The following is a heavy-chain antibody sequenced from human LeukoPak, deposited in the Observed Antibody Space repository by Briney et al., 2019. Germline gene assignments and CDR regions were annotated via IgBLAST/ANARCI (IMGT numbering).Heavy chain of an antibody. Sequence: SETLSLTCTVSGGSISSGGYYWSWIRQHPGKGLEWIGYIYYSGSTYYNPSLKSRVTISVDTSKNQFSLKLSSVTAADTVVYYCAREYWELYYGSRFDPWGQGTLVTVSS. CDR3: AREYWELYYGSRFDP. CDR1: GGSISSGGYY. D-gene: IGHD3-10*01. CDR2: IYYSGST. V-gene: IGHV4-31*03. J-gene: IGHJ5*02.